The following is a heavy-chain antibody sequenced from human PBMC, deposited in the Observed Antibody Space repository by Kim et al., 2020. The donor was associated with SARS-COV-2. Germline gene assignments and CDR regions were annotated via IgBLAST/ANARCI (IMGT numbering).Heavy chain of an antibody. J-gene: IGHJ6*02. Sequence: SPSFQGQVTISADKSISTAYLQWSSLKASDTAMYYCARPDGPYYYYGMDVWGQGTTVTVSS. CDR3: ARPDGPYYYYGMDV. V-gene: IGHV5-51*01.